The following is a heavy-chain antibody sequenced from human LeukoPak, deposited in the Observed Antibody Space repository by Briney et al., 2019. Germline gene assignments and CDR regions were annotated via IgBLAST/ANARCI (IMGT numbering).Heavy chain of an antibody. CDR2: ISGSGYST. J-gene: IGHJ4*02. CDR1: EFTFSSYV. Sequence: PGGSLRLSCVASEFTFSSYVMSWVRQAPGRELEWVSSISGSGYSTYYADSVKGRFTISRDNSENTLSLQMNSLRGEDTAVYYCARCPGMAASSNYFDYWGQGTLVTVSS. V-gene: IGHV3-23*01. CDR3: ARCPGMAASSNYFDY. D-gene: IGHD5-24*01.